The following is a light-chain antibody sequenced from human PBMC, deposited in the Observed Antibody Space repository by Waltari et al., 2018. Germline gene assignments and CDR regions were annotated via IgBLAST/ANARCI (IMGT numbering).Light chain of an antibody. V-gene: IGLV3-1*01. Sequence: SSALAQPPSVSVSPGQTASITCSAAKLGDKYASWYQQRPGPSPVLVIYQDTKRPSGIPERFSGSNSGNTATLTISGTQALDEADYYCQAWDSSTGVFGGGTKLTVL. CDR2: QDT. CDR3: QAWDSSTGV. CDR1: KLGDKY. J-gene: IGLJ3*02.